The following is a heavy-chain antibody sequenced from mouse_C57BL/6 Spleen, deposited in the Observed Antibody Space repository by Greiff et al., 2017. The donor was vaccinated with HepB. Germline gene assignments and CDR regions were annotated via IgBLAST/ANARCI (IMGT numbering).Heavy chain of an antibody. CDR2: IDPSDSYT. CDR1: GYTFTSYW. J-gene: IGHJ3*01. Sequence: QVQLQQPGAELVKPGASVKLSCKASGYTFTSYWMQWVKQRPGQGLAWIGEIDPSDSYTNYNQKFKGKATLTVDTSSSTAYMQLSSLTSEDSAVYYCARGHDGGFAYWGQGTLVTVSA. V-gene: IGHV1-50*01. CDR3: ARGHDGGFAY. D-gene: IGHD1-2*01.